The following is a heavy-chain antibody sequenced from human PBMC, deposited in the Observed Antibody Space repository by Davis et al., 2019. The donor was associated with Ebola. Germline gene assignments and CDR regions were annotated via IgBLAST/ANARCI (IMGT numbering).Heavy chain of an antibody. CDR1: GFTFSSCA. V-gene: IGHV3-30-3*01. CDR3: ARATGMDV. J-gene: IGHJ6*04. CDR2: ISYDGSNK. Sequence: GESLKISCAASGFTFSSCAMHWVRQAPGKGLEWVAVISYDGSNKYYADSVKGRFTISRDNSKNTLYLQMNSLRAEDTAVYYCARATGMDVWGKGTTVTVSS.